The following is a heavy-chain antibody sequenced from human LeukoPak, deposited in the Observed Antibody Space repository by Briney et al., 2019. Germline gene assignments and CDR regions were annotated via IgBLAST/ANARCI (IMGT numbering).Heavy chain of an antibody. CDR1: GYTFTSYA. Sequence: ASVKVSCKASGYTFTSYAMNWVRQAPGQGLEWMGWINTNTGNPTYAQGFTGRFVFSLDTSVSTAYLQISSLKAEDTAVYYCARGNHIVVVTAFDFWGQGTLVTVSS. CDR3: ARGNHIVVVTAFDF. V-gene: IGHV7-4-1*02. CDR2: INTNTGNP. J-gene: IGHJ4*02. D-gene: IGHD3-22*01.